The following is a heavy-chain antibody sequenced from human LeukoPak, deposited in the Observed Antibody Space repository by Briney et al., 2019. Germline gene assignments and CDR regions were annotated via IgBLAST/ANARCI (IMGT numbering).Heavy chain of an antibody. CDR2: IRAEGDPT. Sequence: GGSLRLSCRASGFSFSTYSMNWVRQAPGKGLEWVSVIRAEGDPTHYADSVKGRFTISRDNSKNTLYLQMNSLRAEDTAVYYCARDLPLGNWGQGTLVTVSS. CDR1: GFSFSTYS. J-gene: IGHJ4*02. V-gene: IGHV3-23*01. CDR3: ARDLPLGN. D-gene: IGHD2-2*01.